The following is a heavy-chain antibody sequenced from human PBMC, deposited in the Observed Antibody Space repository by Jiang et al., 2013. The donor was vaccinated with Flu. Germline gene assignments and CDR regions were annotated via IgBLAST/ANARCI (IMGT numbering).Heavy chain of an antibody. CDR2: IYYSGST. CDR1: GGSMSSYY. V-gene: IGHV4-59*01. Sequence: GLLKPSETLSLTCTVSGGSMSSYYWSWIRQPPGKGLEWIGYIYYSGSTSYNPSLKSRVTLSVDTSKNQFSLKLSSVTAADTAVYYCASDGGDCNARRCLYFNYWGQGTLVTVSS. J-gene: IGHJ4*02. D-gene: IGHD2/OR15-2a*01. CDR3: ASDGGDCNARRCLYFNY.